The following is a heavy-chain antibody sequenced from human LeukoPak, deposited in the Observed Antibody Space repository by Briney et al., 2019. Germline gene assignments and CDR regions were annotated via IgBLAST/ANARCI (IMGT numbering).Heavy chain of an antibody. CDR2: FDPEDGET. Sequence: GASVKVSCKVSGYTLTELSMHWVRQAPGKGLEWMGGFDPEDGETIYAQKFQGRVTMTEDTSTDTAYMELSSLRSEDTAVYYCATAPPQYCSSTSCYPNYHYYGMDVWGKGTTVTVSS. CDR3: ATAPPQYCSSTSCYPNYHYYGMDV. D-gene: IGHD2-2*01. J-gene: IGHJ6*04. V-gene: IGHV1-24*01. CDR1: GYTLTELS.